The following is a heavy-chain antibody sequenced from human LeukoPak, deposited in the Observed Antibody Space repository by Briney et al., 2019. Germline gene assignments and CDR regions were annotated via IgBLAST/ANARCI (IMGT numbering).Heavy chain of an antibody. CDR3: ARDLMGIAYRGAFYY. J-gene: IGHJ4*02. D-gene: IGHD6-13*01. Sequence: GGSLRLSCVASGFILSTSEMNWVRQASGKGLEWVSFIASDGTIYYSDSVTGRFTLSRDNAKNSLYLQMNSLRAEDTAVYYCARDLMGIAYRGAFYYWGQGTLVTVSS. CDR2: IASDGTI. V-gene: IGHV3-48*03. CDR1: GFILSTSE.